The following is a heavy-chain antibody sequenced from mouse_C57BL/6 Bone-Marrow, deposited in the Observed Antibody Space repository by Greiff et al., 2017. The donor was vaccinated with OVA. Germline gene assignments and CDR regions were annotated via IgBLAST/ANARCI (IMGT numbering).Heavy chain of an antibody. V-gene: IGHV14-4*01. J-gene: IGHJ4*01. D-gene: IGHD2-3*01. CDR3: TKDDGYYVGAMDY. Sequence: VQLQQSGAELVRPGASVKLSCTASGFNIKDDYMHWVKQRPEQGLEWIGWIDPENGDTEYASKFQGKATITADTSSNTAYLQLSSLTSEDTAVYYCTKDDGYYVGAMDYWGQGTSVTVSS. CDR1: GFNIKDDY. CDR2: IDPENGDT.